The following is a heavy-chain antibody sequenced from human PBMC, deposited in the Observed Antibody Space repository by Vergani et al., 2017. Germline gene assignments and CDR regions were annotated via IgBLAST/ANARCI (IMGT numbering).Heavy chain of an antibody. J-gene: IGHJ3*01. CDR1: GFTFIMHA. V-gene: IGHV3-23*01. Sequence: EVQLLESGGDLVQPGGSLRLSCAASGFTFIMHAMSWVRQAPGKGLEWVSTLSASDRRTHYADSVKGRFTISRDISKNTLFLHMNSLRPEDTAVYYCAKVGRSGVAGTFGAFDFWGQGTMVTVSS. CDR2: LSASDRRT. CDR3: AKVGRSGVAGTFGAFDF. D-gene: IGHD6-19*01.